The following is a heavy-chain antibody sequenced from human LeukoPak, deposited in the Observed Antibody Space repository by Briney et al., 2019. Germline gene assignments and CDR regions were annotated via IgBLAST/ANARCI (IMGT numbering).Heavy chain of an antibody. CDR3: ARVKTNWGYYYYYGMDV. Sequence: PGGSLRLPCAASGFTFSSYSMNWVRQAPGKGLEWVSYISSSSSTIYYADSVKGRFTISRDNAKNSLYLQMNSLRDEDTAVYYCARVKTNWGYYYYYGMDVWGQGTTVTVSS. CDR2: ISSSSSTI. J-gene: IGHJ6*02. D-gene: IGHD7-27*01. CDR1: GFTFSSYS. V-gene: IGHV3-48*02.